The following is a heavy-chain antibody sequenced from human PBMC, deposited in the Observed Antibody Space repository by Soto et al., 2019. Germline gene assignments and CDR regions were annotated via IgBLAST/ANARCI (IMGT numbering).Heavy chain of an antibody. J-gene: IGHJ6*02. Sequence: SGPTLVNPTQTLTLTCTFSGFSVSTSGVGVAWIRQSPGKALEWLALIYWDNDKRCSPILQSRVTITKDTSKNQVVLTMTNMDPVDTATYYCAHKGGRGAGMDVWGQGTTVTVSS. V-gene: IGHV2-5*02. D-gene: IGHD2-15*01. CDR1: GFSVSTSGVG. CDR3: AHKGGRGAGMDV. CDR2: IYWDNDK.